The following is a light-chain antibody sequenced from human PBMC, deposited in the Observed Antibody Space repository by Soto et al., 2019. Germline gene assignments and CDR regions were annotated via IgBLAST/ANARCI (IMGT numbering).Light chain of an antibody. CDR3: QQYGSSPLIT. CDR1: QSVSGK. Sequence: EVLMTQSPATLSVSPGARAPLSCRASQSVSGKLAWYQQKPGQAPRLLIYGVSSRATGIPDRFSGSGSGTDFTLTISRLEPEDFAVYHCQQYGSSPLITFGQGTRLEIK. V-gene: IGKV3-20*01. J-gene: IGKJ5*01. CDR2: GVS.